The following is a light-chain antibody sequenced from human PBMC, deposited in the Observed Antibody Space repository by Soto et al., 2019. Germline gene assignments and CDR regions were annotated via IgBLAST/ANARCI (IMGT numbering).Light chain of an antibody. CDR1: DSDIGAYNY. Sequence: QSALTQPASVSESPGQSITISCTGTDSDIGAYNYVAWYQQHPGKAPKLIIFEVANRPSGVSNRFSGSKSGNTASLTISGLQAEDEGIYYCSSYTSSNTLLFGPGTKLTVL. CDR3: SSYTSSNTLL. V-gene: IGLV2-14*01. J-gene: IGLJ1*01. CDR2: EVA.